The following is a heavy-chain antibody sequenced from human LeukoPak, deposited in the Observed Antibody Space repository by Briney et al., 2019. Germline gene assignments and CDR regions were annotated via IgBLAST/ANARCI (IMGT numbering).Heavy chain of an antibody. CDR3: ARGYGSPDF. CDR2: IKQDGSDK. V-gene: IGHV3-7*05. Sequence: PSETLSLTCTVSGGSISSSNYYWGWIRQPPGKGLEWVASIKQDGSDKYYVDSVKGRFTISRDNAKKTLFLQMNTLRAEDTAVYYCARGYGSPDFWGQGTLVTVSS. J-gene: IGHJ4*02. D-gene: IGHD2-15*01. CDR1: GGSISSSNYY.